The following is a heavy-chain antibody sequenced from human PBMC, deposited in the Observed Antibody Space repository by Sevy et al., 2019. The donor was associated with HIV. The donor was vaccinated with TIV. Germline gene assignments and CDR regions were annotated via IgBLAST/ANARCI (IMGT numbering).Heavy chain of an antibody. D-gene: IGHD3-10*01. CDR1: PDSSSNGSYC. CDR2: LCTTGST. CDR3: ARGKRDAWEVQAY. Sequence: SETLSLTCTVSPDSSSNGSYCWSWIRQPAGKGLEWIGHLCTTGSTSYNPSLKSRVSMSLDTSKNQFSLKLNSVTAADTAVYYCARGKRDAWEVQAYWGQGTLVTVSS. J-gene: IGHJ4*02. V-gene: IGHV4-61*09.